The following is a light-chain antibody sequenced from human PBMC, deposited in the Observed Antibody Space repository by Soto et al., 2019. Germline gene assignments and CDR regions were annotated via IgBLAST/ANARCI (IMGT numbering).Light chain of an antibody. V-gene: IGLV2-14*01. CDR3: SSYARSSPRV. CDR1: SSDVGGYNY. CDR2: DVS. Sequence: QSALTQPASVSGSPGQSITISCTGTSSDVGGYNYVSWYQQHPGRAPKLMIYDVSDRPSGISNRFSGSKSGNTAALAISGLQGEGEADYYCSSYARSSPRVVGTGTKVTVL. J-gene: IGLJ1*01.